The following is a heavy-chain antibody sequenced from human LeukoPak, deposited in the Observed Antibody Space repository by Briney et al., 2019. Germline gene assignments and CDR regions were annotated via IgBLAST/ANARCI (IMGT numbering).Heavy chain of an antibody. J-gene: IGHJ6*02. Sequence: QTGGSLRLSCAASGFTFSSYWMHWVRQAPGKGLVWVSRINSDGSSTSYADSVKGRFTISRDNAKNTLYLQMYSLRAEDTAVYYCARDGPNYGDYGMDVWGQGTTVTVSS. CDR3: ARDGPNYGDYGMDV. CDR1: GFTFSSYW. CDR2: INSDGSST. V-gene: IGHV3-74*01. D-gene: IGHD4-17*01.